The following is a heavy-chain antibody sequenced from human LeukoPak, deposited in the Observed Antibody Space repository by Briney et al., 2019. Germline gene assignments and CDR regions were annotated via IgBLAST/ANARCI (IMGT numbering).Heavy chain of an antibody. CDR1: GGSISSYY. J-gene: IGHJ4*02. CDR2: IYYSGST. CDR3: ARGIAAAGNDY. D-gene: IGHD6-13*01. Sequence: SETLSLTCTVSGGSISSYYWSWIRQPPGKGLEWIGYIYYSGSTYYNPSLKSRVTISVDRSKNQFSLKLSSVTAADTAVYYCARGIAAAGNDYWGQGTLVTVSS. V-gene: IGHV4-59*12.